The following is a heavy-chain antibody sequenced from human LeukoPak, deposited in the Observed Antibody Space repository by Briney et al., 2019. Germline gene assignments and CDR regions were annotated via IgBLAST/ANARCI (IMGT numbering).Heavy chain of an antibody. CDR1: GFTCSSYA. Sequence: PGGSLRLSCAASGFTCSSYAMSWVRQAPGKGLEWVSAISGSGDSTYYGDSVKGRFTISRDNSKNTLYLQMNSLRAEDTAVYYCAKTRPLDSSSWSHGDYWGQGALVTVSS. D-gene: IGHD6-13*01. CDR3: AKTRPLDSSSWSHGDY. J-gene: IGHJ4*02. V-gene: IGHV3-23*01. CDR2: ISGSGDST.